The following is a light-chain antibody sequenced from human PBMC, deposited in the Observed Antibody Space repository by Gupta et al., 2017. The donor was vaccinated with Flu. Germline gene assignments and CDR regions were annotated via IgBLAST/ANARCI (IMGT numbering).Light chain of an antibody. J-gene: IGLJ2*01. CDR3: QLWDSSSDHVV. CDR1: NIRSKT. Sequence: SYVLTQPPSVSVAPGQTARITCGGNNIRSKTMHWYQQKPAQAPVLVVFDDSDRPSGIPDRFSGSNSGTTATLIISRVEAGDEADYYCQLWDSSSDHVVFGGGTKLTVL. V-gene: IGLV3-21*02. CDR2: DDS.